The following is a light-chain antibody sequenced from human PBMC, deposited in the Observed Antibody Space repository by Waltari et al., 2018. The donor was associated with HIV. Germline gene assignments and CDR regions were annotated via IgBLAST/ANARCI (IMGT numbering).Light chain of an antibody. CDR2: DKY. CDR1: SSTLANDY. Sequence: QSVLTQPPSVSAAPGQTVTISCSGSSSTLANDYVSWYQHDPGAPPKLHVDDKYKRPSGIPDRFSGSKSVTSATLYITGLQTGDEADYYCGTWDPRLSVGVFGGGTKLTVL. J-gene: IGLJ2*01. CDR3: GTWDPRLSVGV. V-gene: IGLV1-51*01.